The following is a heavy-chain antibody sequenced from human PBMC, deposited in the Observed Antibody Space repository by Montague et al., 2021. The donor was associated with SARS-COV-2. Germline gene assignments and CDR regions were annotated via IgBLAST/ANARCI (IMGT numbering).Heavy chain of an antibody. V-gene: IGHV4-39*01. Sequence: SETLSLTCTVSGDSISSSSYNWGWIRQPPGKELEWTGSVHYSRRPYYNPSLKSRVTIYVNTSKNPLSLKLSSVTAADTAVYYCTRHVHMTCPEPSPGFDYWGQGTLVTVSP. CDR3: TRHVHMTCPEPSPGFDY. CDR2: VHYSRRP. CDR1: GDSISSSSYN. D-gene: IGHD1-1*01. J-gene: IGHJ4*02.